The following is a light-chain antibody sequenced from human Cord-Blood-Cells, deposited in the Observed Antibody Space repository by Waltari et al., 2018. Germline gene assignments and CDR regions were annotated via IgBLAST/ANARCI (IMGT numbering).Light chain of an antibody. J-gene: IGLJ2*01. Sequence: SSELTQDPAVSVALGQTVRITCHGGSLRSYYASWYQQKPGQAPVLVIYGKNNRPSGIPDRFSGSSSGNTASLTITGAQAEDEADYYCNSRDSSGNHLGVFGGGTKLTVL. CDR1: SLRSYY. V-gene: IGLV3-19*01. CDR3: NSRDSSGNHLGV. CDR2: GKN.